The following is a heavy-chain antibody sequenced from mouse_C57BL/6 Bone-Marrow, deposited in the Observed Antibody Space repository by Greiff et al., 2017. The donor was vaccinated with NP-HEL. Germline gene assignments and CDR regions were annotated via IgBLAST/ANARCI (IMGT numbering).Heavy chain of an antibody. Sequence: VQLQQPGAELVRPGTSVKLSCKASGYTFTSYWMHWVKQRPGQGLEWIGVIDPSDSYTNYNQKFKGKATLTVDTSSSTAYMQLSSLTSEDSAVYYCARWGNYGGMDYWGQGTSVTVSS. D-gene: IGHD2-1*01. CDR1: GYTFTSYW. CDR2: IDPSDSYT. V-gene: IGHV1-59*01. J-gene: IGHJ4*01. CDR3: ARWGNYGGMDY.